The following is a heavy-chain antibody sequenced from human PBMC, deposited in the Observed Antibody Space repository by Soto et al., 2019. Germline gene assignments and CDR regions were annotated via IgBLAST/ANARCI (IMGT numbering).Heavy chain of an antibody. Sequence: EVQLVESGGGLVQPGGSLRLSCAASGFTFSSYWMYWVRQAPGKGLVWVSRINSDGSSTGYADSVKGRFSISRDNAKNTVYLQMNSLRAEDTAVYYCAGDCGGACNSAFDPWGQGTLVTVSS. V-gene: IGHV3-74*01. CDR2: INSDGSST. D-gene: IGHD2-2*01. CDR1: GFTFSSYW. J-gene: IGHJ5*02. CDR3: AGDCGGACNSAFDP.